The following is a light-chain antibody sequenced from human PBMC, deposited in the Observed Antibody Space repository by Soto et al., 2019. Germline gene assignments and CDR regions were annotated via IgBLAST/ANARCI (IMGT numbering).Light chain of an antibody. CDR3: SSYAGSDYPYV. CDR1: SKYVGYYNY. Sequence: QSALTQPPSASGSPGQSVTIAGTGTSKYVGYYNYVSWYQQPPGKAPKLLIYDVSKRPSGVPARFSGSKSGNTASLTVPGLQAEDEGDYYSSSYAGSDYPYVFGTGTKVTVL. CDR2: DVS. V-gene: IGLV2-8*01. J-gene: IGLJ1*01.